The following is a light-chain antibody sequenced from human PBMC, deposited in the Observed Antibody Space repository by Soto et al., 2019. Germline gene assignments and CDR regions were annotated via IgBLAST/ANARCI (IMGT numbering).Light chain of an antibody. J-gene: IGKJ1*01. CDR2: IAS. CDR3: LQVNTWPRT. V-gene: IGKV3-15*01. CDR1: QSVGSN. Sequence: DIVMTQSPATLSVSPGETATLSCRASQSVGSNLAWYQRKPGQAPRLLISIASTRATGIPARVSGSGSGTDFTLTITNLQSEDSAVYFCLQVNTWPRTFGQGTKVDIK.